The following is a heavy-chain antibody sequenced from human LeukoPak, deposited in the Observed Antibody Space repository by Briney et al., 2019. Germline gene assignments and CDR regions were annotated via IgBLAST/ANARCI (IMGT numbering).Heavy chain of an antibody. CDR1: GGSISSSSYY. D-gene: IGHD6-19*01. Sequence: PSETLSLTCTVSGGSISSSSYYWGWIRQPPGKGLEWIGSIYYSGSTYYNPSLKSRVTISVDTSKNQFSLKLSSVTAADTAVYYCARLEGSGRPYYCYYGMDVWGQGTTVTVSS. CDR3: ARLEGSGRPYYCYYGMDV. J-gene: IGHJ6*02. V-gene: IGHV4-39*01. CDR2: IYYSGST.